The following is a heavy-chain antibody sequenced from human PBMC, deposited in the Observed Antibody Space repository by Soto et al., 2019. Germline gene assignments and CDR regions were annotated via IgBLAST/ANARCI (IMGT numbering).Heavy chain of an antibody. CDR1: GGSISSSYW. Sequence: QVQLQESGPGLVKPSGTLSLTCVVSGGSISSSYWWTWVRQHPGKGLEWIGEIYLSGSTNYNPSLKSRVTISVDYSKNQFSLKLSSVTATDTAVYSFARATYSNHPYSYYGMDVWGQGTTVTVPS. D-gene: IGHD4-4*01. CDR2: IYLSGST. CDR3: ARATYSNHPYSYYGMDV. J-gene: IGHJ6*02. V-gene: IGHV4-4*02.